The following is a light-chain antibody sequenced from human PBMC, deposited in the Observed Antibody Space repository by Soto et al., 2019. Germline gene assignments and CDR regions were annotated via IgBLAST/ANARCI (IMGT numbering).Light chain of an antibody. CDR1: QSVSTY. J-gene: IGKJ5*01. CDR2: DAS. V-gene: IGKV3-11*01. CDR3: QQRTDWHMT. Sequence: EIVLTQSPATLSLSPGERATLSCRASQSVSTYLAWYQQRPGQAPRLLIYDASNRATGIPARFSGSGSGTDFTLTISSPEAEDFAVYYCQQRTDWHMTFGQGTRLEIK.